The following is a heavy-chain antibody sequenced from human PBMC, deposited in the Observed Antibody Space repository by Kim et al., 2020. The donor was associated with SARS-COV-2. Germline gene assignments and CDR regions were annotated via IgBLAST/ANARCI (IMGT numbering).Heavy chain of an antibody. J-gene: IGHJ6*03. V-gene: IGHV3-48*03. Sequence: GGSLRLSCAASGFTFSSYEMNWVRKAPGKGLEWVSYISSSGSTIYYADSVKGRFTISRDNAKNSLYLQMNSLRAEDTAVYYCARVSLPVPAANDYYYYYYYMDVWGKGTTVTVSS. CDR2: ISSSGSTI. CDR1: GFTFSSYE. D-gene: IGHD2-2*01. CDR3: ARVSLPVPAANDYYYYYYYMDV.